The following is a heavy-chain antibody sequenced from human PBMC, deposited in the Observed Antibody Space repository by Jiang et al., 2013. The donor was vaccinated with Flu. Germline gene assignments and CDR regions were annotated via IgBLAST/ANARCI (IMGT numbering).Heavy chain of an antibody. CDR2: IYTSGTT. CDR3: ARHPVYNSRLFYFDY. V-gene: IGHV4-59*08. D-gene: IGHD5/OR15-5a*01. J-gene: IGHJ4*01. CDR1: GGSLSSNY. Sequence: SGPGLVKPSETLSLTCNVSGGSLSSNYWSWIRQPPGKGLEWIGYIYTSGTTNYNPSLKSRITISLDTSKNQFSLKLSSMTAADTAVYYCARHPVYNSRLFYFDYWGHGTLVTVSS.